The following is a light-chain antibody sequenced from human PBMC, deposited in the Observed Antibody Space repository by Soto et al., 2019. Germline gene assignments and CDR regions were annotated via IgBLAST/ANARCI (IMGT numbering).Light chain of an antibody. V-gene: IGLV2-11*01. CDR2: DVT. Sequence: QSALTQPRSVSGSPGQSVTISCTGTSSDVGAYNFVSWYQHPPNQAPKLIIYDVTERPSGVPDRFSCSMSSNSASLIISVLHTEDADDYYCCSDAGTYSVVFGGGTQLTVL. CDR3: CSDAGTYSVV. J-gene: IGLJ2*01. CDR1: SSDVGAYNF.